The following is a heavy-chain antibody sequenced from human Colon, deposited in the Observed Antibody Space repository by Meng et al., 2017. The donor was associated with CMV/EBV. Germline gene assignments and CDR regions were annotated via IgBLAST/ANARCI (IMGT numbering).Heavy chain of an antibody. Sequence: GSVKVSCKASGYPFTTYGISWVRQAPGQGLEWMAWISTYDGKTDYAQKFQGRVTLTTDASTTTTYMELRGLTSDDTALYYCSRDQSSGFGSDYWGQGTLVTVSS. J-gene: IGHJ4*02. CDR3: SRDQSSGFGSDY. V-gene: IGHV1-18*01. CDR1: GYPFTTYG. D-gene: IGHD3-10*01. CDR2: ISTYDGKT.